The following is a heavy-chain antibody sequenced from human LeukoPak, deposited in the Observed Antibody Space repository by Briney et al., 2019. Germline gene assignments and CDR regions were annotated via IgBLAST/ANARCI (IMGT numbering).Heavy chain of an antibody. CDR3: ASSPRGEYFQH. Sequence: GGSLRLSCAASGFTFSSYAMSWVRQAPGKGRGWVSAISGSGGSTYYADSVKGRFTISRDNSKNTLYLQMNSLRAEDTAVYYCASSPRGEYFQHWGQGTLVTVSS. J-gene: IGHJ1*01. CDR1: GFTFSSYA. CDR2: ISGSGGST. V-gene: IGHV3-23*01. D-gene: IGHD3-10*01.